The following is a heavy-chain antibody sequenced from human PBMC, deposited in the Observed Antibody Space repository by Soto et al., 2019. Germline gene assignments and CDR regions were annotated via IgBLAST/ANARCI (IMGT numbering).Heavy chain of an antibody. J-gene: IGHJ5*02. CDR1: GYTFTSYD. CDR3: ARAPMVRGVIAYNWFDP. V-gene: IGHV1-8*01. D-gene: IGHD3-10*01. CDR2: MNPNSGNT. Sequence: QVQLVQSGAEVKKPGASVKVSCKASGYTFTSYDINWVRQATGQGLEWMGWMNPNSGNTGYAQKFQGRVTMTRNTSISTAYMELSSLRSEDTAVYYWARAPMVRGVIAYNWFDPWGQGTLVTVSS.